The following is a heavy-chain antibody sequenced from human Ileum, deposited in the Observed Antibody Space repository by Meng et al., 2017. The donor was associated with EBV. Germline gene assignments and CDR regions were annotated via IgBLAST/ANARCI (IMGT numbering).Heavy chain of an antibody. CDR3: ASGTPGRSYCDY. V-gene: IGHV1-18*01. Sequence: QVPLPQSGPEVKKPGATLRVSCMASGYTFGSYGICWGRQAPGQGLEWMGWFVNYVDTYPAPKFQGRVTMTTDTHTNTAFMELRSLTSDDTAVYYCASGTPGRSYCDYWGQGTLVTVAS. CDR1: GYTFGSYG. D-gene: IGHD2-15*01. J-gene: IGHJ4*02. CDR2: FVNYVDT.